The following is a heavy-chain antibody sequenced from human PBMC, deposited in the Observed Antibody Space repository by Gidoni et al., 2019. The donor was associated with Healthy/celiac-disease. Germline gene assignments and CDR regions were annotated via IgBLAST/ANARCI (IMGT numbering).Heavy chain of an antibody. V-gene: IGHV1-2*02. D-gene: IGHD3-22*01. CDR3: ARAMGYYDSRTHYGLGY. Sequence: HAPLVQSGAELKKPGASVKVSCRASGYTFTGYYVHWVRQAPGQGLEWMGWINPNNGGTHYAQKFQGRVTMTRDTSISTAFMDLSRLRSDDTAVYYCARAMGYYDSRTHYGLGYWGQGSLVTVSS. CDR1: GYTFTGYY. CDR2: INPNNGGT. J-gene: IGHJ4*02.